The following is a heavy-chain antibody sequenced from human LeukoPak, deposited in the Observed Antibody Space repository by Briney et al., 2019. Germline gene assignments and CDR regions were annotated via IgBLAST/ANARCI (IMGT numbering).Heavy chain of an antibody. CDR3: ARGSHNMPGAFDI. CDR2: IIPILGIA. Sequence: SVKVSCKASGGTFSSYAISWVRQAPGQGLEWMGRIIPILGIANYAQKFQGRVTITADKSTSTAYMELSSLRSEDTAVYYCARGSHNMPGAFDIWGQGTMVTVSS. V-gene: IGHV1-69*04. J-gene: IGHJ3*02. D-gene: IGHD2-2*01. CDR1: GGTFSSYA.